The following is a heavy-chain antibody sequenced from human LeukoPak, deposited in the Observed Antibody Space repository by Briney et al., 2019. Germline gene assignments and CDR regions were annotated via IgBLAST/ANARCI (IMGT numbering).Heavy chain of an antibody. CDR1: GGSFSGYY. V-gene: IGHV4-34*01. CDR3: ARASDDFRSGYYTGTGAFDI. Sequence: SETLSLTCAVYGGSFSGYYWSWIRQPPGKGLEWVGEINHSGSTNYNPSLKSRVTISVDTSKNQFSLKLSSVTAADTAVYYCARASDDFRSGYYTGTGAFDIWGQGTMVTVSS. J-gene: IGHJ3*02. CDR2: INHSGST. D-gene: IGHD3-3*01.